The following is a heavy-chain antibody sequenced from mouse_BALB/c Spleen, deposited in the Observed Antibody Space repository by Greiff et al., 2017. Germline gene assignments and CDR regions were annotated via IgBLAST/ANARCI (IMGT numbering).Heavy chain of an antibody. CDR3: NSAYYRYDGFYFDY. D-gene: IGHD2-14*01. CDR2: IDPENGDT. CDR1: GFNIKDYY. Sequence: EVQLHQSGAELVRSGASVKLSCTASGFNIKDYYMHWVKQRPEQGLEWIGWIDPENGDTEYAPKFQGKATMTADTSSNTAYLQLSSLTSEDTPVYYCNSAYYRYDGFYFDYWGQGTTLTVSS. V-gene: IGHV14-4*02. J-gene: IGHJ2*01.